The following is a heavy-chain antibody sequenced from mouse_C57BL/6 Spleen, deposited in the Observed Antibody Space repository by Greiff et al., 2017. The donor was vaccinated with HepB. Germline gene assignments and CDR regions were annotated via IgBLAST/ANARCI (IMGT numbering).Heavy chain of an antibody. V-gene: IGHV1-22*01. Sequence: VQLQQSGPKLVKPGASVKMSCKASGYTFTDYNMHWVKQSHGKSLEWIGYINPNNGGTSYNQKFKGKATLTVNKSSSTAYMELRSLTSEDSAVYYCARGGTAQATAWFAYWGQGTLVTVSA. CDR1: GYTFTDYN. J-gene: IGHJ3*01. D-gene: IGHD3-2*02. CDR2: INPNNGGT. CDR3: ARGGTAQATAWFAY.